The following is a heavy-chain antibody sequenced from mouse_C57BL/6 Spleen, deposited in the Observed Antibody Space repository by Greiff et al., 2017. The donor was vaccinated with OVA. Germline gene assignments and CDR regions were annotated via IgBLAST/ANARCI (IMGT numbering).Heavy chain of an antibody. V-gene: IGHV1-84*01. J-gene: IGHJ2*01. CDR2: IYPGSGNT. CDR1: GYTFTDYY. Sequence: QVQLQQSGPELVKPGASVKISCKASGYTFTDYYLNWVTQRPGQGLAWIGWIYPGSGNTKYNEKFKGKATLTVDTSSSTAYMQLSSLTSEDSAVYFCARAYSLYYFDYWGQGTTLTVSS. D-gene: IGHD2-10*01. CDR3: ARAYSLYYFDY.